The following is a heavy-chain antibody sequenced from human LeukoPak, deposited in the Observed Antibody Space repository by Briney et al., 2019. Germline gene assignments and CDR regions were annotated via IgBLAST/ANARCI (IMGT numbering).Heavy chain of an antibody. D-gene: IGHD6-13*01. V-gene: IGHV3-53*01. CDR1: GGSFSGYY. Sequence: ETLSLTCAVYGGSFSGYYWSWIRQAPGKGLEWVSVIYSGGSTYYADSVKGRFTISRDNSKNTLYLQMNSLRAEDTAVYYCARGDSSSWYWDYYYGMDVWGQGTTVTVSS. J-gene: IGHJ6*02. CDR3: ARGDSSSWYWDYYYGMDV. CDR2: IYSGGST.